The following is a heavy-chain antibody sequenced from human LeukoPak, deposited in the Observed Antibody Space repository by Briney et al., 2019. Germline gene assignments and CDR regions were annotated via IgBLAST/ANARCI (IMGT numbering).Heavy chain of an antibody. Sequence: GGSLRLSCAASGFAFSRYGMHWVRQAPGKGLEWVAVIWDDGSNQKYADSVKGRFTISRDNSKNTLYLQVNSLRAEDTAVYYCARVARSAGYSSSLSYWGQGTLVTVSS. CDR3: ARVARSAGYSSSLSY. J-gene: IGHJ4*02. D-gene: IGHD6-13*01. CDR1: GFAFSRYG. CDR2: IWDDGSNQ. V-gene: IGHV3-33*01.